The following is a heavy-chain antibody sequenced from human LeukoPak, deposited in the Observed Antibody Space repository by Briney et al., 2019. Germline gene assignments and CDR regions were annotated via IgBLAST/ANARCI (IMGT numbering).Heavy chain of an antibody. Sequence: PSETVSLTCSVSGGSISSSGYYWNWIRQPPGKGLEWVGSIYYSGTTYYNSSLKSRVTISEDTSKNRFSLMLTSVTAADTAVYYCARQVSDYFYYYIDVWGEGTTVIVSS. CDR1: GGSISSSGYY. V-gene: IGHV4-39*01. CDR3: ARQVSDYFYYYIDV. J-gene: IGHJ6*03. CDR2: IYYSGTT.